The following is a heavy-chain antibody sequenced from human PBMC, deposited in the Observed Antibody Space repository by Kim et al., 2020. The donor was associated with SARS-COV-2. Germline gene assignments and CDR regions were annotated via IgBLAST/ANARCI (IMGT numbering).Heavy chain of an antibody. V-gene: IGHV1-18*01. CDR2: INVKDGKT. CDR3: ARSLPVMGCDY. CDR1: GYTFSKYG. Sequence: ASVKVSCKASGYTFSKYGISWVRQGPGQGLEWLGWINVKDGKTKYAQGGQGRVTMTTDTSTNTAYMEVRNLKSDDTAIYYCARSLPVMGCDYWGQGTLVTVPS. D-gene: IGHD2-8*01. J-gene: IGHJ4*02.